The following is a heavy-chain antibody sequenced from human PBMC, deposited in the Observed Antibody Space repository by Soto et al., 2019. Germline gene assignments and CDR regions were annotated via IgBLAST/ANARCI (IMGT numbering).Heavy chain of an antibody. CDR2: IYYSGST. D-gene: IGHD4-17*01. CDR3: ARVGKNDYGDLDY. V-gene: IGHV4-59*01. CDR1: GGSISSYY. J-gene: IGHJ4*02. Sequence: SETLSLTCTVSGGSISSYYWSWIRQPPGKGLEWIGYIYYSGSTNYNPSLKSRVTISVDTSKNQFSLKLSSVTAADTAVYYCARVGKNDYGDLDYWGQGTLVTVSS.